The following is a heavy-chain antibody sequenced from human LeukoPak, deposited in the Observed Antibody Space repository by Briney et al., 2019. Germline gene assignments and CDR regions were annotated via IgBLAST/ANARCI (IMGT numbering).Heavy chain of an antibody. J-gene: IGHJ6*02. CDR3: ARAGYYDLPYGMDV. CDR2: ISGSGGST. D-gene: IGHD3-3*01. V-gene: IGHV3-23*01. Sequence: PGGSLRLSCAASGFTFSSYAMSWVRQAPGKGLEWVSAISGSGGSTYYADSVKGRFTISRDNSKNTLYLQMNSLRAKDTAVYYCARAGYYDLPYGMDVWGQGTTVTVSS. CDR1: GFTFSSYA.